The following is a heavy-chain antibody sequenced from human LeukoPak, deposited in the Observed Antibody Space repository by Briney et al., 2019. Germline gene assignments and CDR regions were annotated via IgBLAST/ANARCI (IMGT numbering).Heavy chain of an antibody. J-gene: IGHJ4*02. V-gene: IGHV4-34*01. CDR2: INHSGST. CDR3: ARGRGIDY. D-gene: IGHD3-16*01. CDR1: GGSFSGYY. Sequence: SETLSLTCAVYGGSFSGYYWSWIRQPPGKGLEWIGEINHSGSTNYNPSLKSRVTISVDTSKNQFSLKLSSVTAADTAVYFCARGRGIDYWGQGTLVTVSS.